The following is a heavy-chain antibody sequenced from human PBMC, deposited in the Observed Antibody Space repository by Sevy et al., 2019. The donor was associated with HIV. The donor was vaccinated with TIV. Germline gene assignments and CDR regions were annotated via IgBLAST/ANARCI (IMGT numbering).Heavy chain of an antibody. Sequence: SETLSLTCTVSGDSISSYYWSWIRQPPGKGLEWIGYIYYSGTTKYNPSLKSGVTISVDTSKNQFSLKLKSVIAAETAVYYCAGDRVGATTDWFDPWGQGTLVTVSS. J-gene: IGHJ5*02. CDR2: IYYSGTT. D-gene: IGHD1-26*01. CDR3: AGDRVGATTDWFDP. CDR1: GDSISSYY. V-gene: IGHV4-59*01.